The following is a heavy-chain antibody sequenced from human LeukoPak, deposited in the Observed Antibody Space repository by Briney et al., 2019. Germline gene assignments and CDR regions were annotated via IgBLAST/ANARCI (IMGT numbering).Heavy chain of an antibody. CDR2: IKLSSGDT. D-gene: IGHD1-1*01. CDR1: GYTFTDYY. CDR3: GRDSSVEPGLSMDV. J-gene: IGHJ6*02. Sequence: ASVKVSCRASGYTFTDYYIHWVRQAPGQGLEGMGWIKLSSGDTIYAQKFQGRVTMTRDTSITTAYMELSRLTSDDTAVYYCGRDSSVEPGLSMDVWGQGTTVTVSS. V-gene: IGHV1-2*02.